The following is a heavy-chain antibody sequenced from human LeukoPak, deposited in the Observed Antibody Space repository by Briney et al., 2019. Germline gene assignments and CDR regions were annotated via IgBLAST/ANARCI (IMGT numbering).Heavy chain of an antibody. CDR2: MNPNSGNT. D-gene: IGHD3-9*01. CDR1: GYTFTSYD. CDR3: ARVVLRYFDWFGY. Sequence: ASVKVSRKASGYTFTSYDINWVRQATGQGLEWMGWMNPNSGNTGYAQKFQGRVTMTRNTSISAAYMELSSLRSEDTAVYYCARVVLRYFDWFGYWGQGTLVTVSS. J-gene: IGHJ4*02. V-gene: IGHV1-8*01.